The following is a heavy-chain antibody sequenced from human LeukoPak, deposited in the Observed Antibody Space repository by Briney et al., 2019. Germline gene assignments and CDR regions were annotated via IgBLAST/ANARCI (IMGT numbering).Heavy chain of an antibody. V-gene: IGHV3-48*03. D-gene: IGHD4-23*01. CDR1: GFTFSSYE. CDR2: ISSSDSTV. CDR3: ARDYGGSSPFDY. Sequence: GGSLRLSCAASGFTFSSYEMHWVRQAPGKGLEWVSYISSSDSTVYYADSVKGRFTISRDNAKNSLYLQMNSLRAEDTAVYYCARDYGGSSPFDYWGQGTLVTVSS. J-gene: IGHJ4*02.